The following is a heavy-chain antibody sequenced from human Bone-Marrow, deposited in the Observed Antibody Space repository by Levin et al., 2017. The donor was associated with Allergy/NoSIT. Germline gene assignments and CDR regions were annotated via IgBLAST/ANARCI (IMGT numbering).Heavy chain of an antibody. CDR3: TTVYYGSGSYYPITHFDY. Sequence: GGSLRLSCAASGFTFSNAWMSWVRQAPGKGLEWVGRIKSKTDGGTTDYAAPVKGRFTISRDDSKNTLYLQMNSLKTEDTAVYYCTTVYYGSGSYYPITHFDYWGQGTLVTVSS. J-gene: IGHJ4*02. CDR1: GFTFSNAW. D-gene: IGHD3-10*01. V-gene: IGHV3-15*01. CDR2: IKSKTDGGTT.